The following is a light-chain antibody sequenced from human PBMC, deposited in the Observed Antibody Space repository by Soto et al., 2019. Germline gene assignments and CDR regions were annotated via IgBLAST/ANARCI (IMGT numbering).Light chain of an antibody. CDR3: SSYTTISASVI. CDR2: DVI. V-gene: IGLV2-14*03. Sequence: QSALTQPASVSRSPGQSITISCTGSSSDVGGYNSVSWYQQHPGKVPKLVIYDVINRPSGISNRFSGSKSGNTASLTISGLQAEDEAHYYCSSYTTISASVIFGGGTKLTVL. J-gene: IGLJ2*01. CDR1: SSDVGGYNS.